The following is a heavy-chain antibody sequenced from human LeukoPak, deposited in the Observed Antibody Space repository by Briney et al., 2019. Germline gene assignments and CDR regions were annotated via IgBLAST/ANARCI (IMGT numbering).Heavy chain of an antibody. CDR2: IYYSGST. J-gene: IGHJ4*02. Sequence: PSQTLSLTCTVSGGSISSGGYYWSWLRQHPGKGLEWIGYIYYSGSTYYNPSLKSRVTISVDTSKNQFSLKLSSVTAADTAVYYCARFTTVVTLIDYWGQGTLVTVSS. V-gene: IGHV4-31*03. D-gene: IGHD4-23*01. CDR3: ARFTTVVTLIDY. CDR1: GGSISSGGYY.